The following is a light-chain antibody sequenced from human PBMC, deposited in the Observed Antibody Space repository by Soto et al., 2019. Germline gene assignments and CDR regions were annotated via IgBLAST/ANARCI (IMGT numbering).Light chain of an antibody. CDR3: QQYNNWPWT. CDR1: QSVSSN. CDR2: GAS. Sequence: IVMTQSPSTLSVSPGERATLSCRASQSVSSNLAWYQQKPGQAPRLLIYGASTRATGIPARFSGSGSGTEFTLTISSLQSEDFAVYYCQQYNNWPWTFGQRTKVDI. J-gene: IGKJ1*01. V-gene: IGKV3-15*01.